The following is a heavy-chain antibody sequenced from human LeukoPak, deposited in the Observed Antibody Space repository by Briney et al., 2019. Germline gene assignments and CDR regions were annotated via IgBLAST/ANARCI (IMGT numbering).Heavy chain of an antibody. CDR1: GFTFSSYA. Sequence: PGGSLRLSCAASGFTFSSYAMHWVRQTPGKGLEYVSAISSNGGSTYHANSVKGRFTISRDNSKNTLYLQMGSLRAEDMAVYYCARDGERGYSGYAVDYWGQGTLVTVSS. CDR2: ISSNGGST. CDR3: ARDGERGYSGYAVDY. V-gene: IGHV3-64*01. D-gene: IGHD5-12*01. J-gene: IGHJ4*02.